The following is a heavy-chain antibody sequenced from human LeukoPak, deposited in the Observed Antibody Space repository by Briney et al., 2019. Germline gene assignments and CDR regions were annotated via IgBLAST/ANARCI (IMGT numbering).Heavy chain of an antibody. D-gene: IGHD3-10*01. CDR1: GFTVSSNY. V-gene: IGHV3-66*01. CDR3: ARGTVTMVDY. CDR2: IYSGGST. Sequence: GGSLRLSCAASGFTVSSNYMSWVRQAPGRGLEWVSVIYSGGSTYYADSVKGRFTISRDDSKNTLFLQMNSLRAGDTAVYYCARGTVTMVDYWGQGTLVTVSS. J-gene: IGHJ4*02.